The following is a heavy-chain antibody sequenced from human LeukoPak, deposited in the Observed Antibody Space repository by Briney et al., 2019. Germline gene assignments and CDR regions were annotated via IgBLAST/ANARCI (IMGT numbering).Heavy chain of an antibody. CDR1: GFTFSSYE. J-gene: IGHJ4*02. CDR2: ISRSGSTI. D-gene: IGHD5-12*01. V-gene: IGHV3-48*03. Sequence: GGSLRLSCAASGFTFSSYEMNWVRQAPGKGLEWVSYISRSGSTIYYADSVKGRFTISRDNAKNSLYLQMNSLRAEDTAVYYCARSKYGKLRGYSGTGFDYWGQGTLVTVSS. CDR3: ARSKYGKLRGYSGTGFDY.